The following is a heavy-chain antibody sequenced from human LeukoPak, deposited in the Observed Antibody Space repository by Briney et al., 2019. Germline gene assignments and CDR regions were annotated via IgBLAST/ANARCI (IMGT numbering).Heavy chain of an antibody. CDR2: ITDDATT. CDR3: VRDRAGPDY. J-gene: IGHJ4*02. V-gene: IGHV3-74*03. Sequence: PGGSLRLSCAASVFTFRSAWMHWVRQAPGTGLVWVSRITDDATTTYADSVRGRFTISRDNAKNILYLQMNSLRVEDTAVYYCVRDRAGPDYGGQGTLVTVSS. CDR1: VFTFRSAW.